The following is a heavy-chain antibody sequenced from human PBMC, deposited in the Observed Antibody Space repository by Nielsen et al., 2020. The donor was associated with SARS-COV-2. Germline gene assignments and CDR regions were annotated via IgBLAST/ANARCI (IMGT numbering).Heavy chain of an antibody. CDR3: TKGRYYGLDV. CDR2: IYSGGST. Sequence: GGSLRLSCAASGFTFSSYAMSWVRQAPGKGLECVSVIYSGGSTYYADSVKGRFTVSRDNTKNTLYLQMNSLRAEDTAVYYCTKGRYYGLDVWGQGTTVTVSS. J-gene: IGHJ6*02. D-gene: IGHD2-8*01. CDR1: GFTFSSYA. V-gene: IGHV3-66*01.